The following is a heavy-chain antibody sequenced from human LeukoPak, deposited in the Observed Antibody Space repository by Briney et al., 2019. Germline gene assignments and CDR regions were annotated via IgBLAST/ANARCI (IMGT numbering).Heavy chain of an antibody. CDR2: IRASGSGT. CDR3: ATYSGTFGFDY. V-gene: IGHV3-23*01. J-gene: IGHJ4*02. D-gene: IGHD1-26*01. Sequence: GGSLRLSCAASGFTFSSYDMNWVRQAPGKGLEWVSGIRASGSGTYYADSVKGRFTISRDNSKFTLYLQMNCLRAEDTAVYYCATYSGTFGFDYWGQGTLVTVSS. CDR1: GFTFSSYD.